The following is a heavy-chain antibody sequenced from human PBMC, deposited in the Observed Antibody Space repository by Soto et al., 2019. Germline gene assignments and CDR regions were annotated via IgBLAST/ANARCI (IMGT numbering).Heavy chain of an antibody. CDR2: IFYSGGT. D-gene: IGHD3-22*01. CDR1: GGSILDSTYY. V-gene: IGHV4-39*01. Sequence: QLLLQESGPGLVKPSETLSLTCTVSGGSILDSTYYWAWIRQSPGKGLEWIGTIFYSGGTFYTPSLKSRVTMSVDTSNNHFPLKLSSVTAADTAVYYCARQASGYYYGWFDPWGQGTLVTVSS. J-gene: IGHJ5*02. CDR3: ARQASGYYYGWFDP.